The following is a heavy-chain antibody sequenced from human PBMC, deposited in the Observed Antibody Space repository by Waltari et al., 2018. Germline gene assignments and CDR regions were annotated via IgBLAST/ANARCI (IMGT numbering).Heavy chain of an antibody. CDR2: IYPGDSDT. CDR1: GYRFTSYW. J-gene: IGHJ5*02. Sequence: EVQLVQSGAEVQTPGESLKISCTGSGYRFTSYWNGWVRQRPGKGLEGMGIIYPGDSDTRYSPSFQGQVTISADKSISTAYLQWSSLKASDTAMYYCARRSDLRVANWFDPWGQGTLVTVSS. CDR3: ARRSDLRVANWFDP. D-gene: IGHD2-15*01. V-gene: IGHV5-51*01.